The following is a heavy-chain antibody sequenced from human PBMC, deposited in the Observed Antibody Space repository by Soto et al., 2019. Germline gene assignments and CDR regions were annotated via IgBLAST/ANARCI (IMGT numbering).Heavy chain of an antibody. V-gene: IGHV5-51*03. CDR2: IYPGDSDT. CDR1: GYSFTSYW. CDR3: ARTSSSWYDY. D-gene: IGHD6-13*01. J-gene: IGHJ4*02. Sequence: GESLKISCKASGYSFTSYWIGWVRQMPGKGLEWMGIIYPGDSDTRYSPSFQGQVTISVDKSISTAYQQWSSLKASDTAMYYCARTSSSWYDYWGQGTLVTVSS.